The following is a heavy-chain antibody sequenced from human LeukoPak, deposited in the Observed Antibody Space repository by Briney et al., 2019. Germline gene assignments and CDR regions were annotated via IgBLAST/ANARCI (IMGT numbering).Heavy chain of an antibody. CDR2: IYYSGST. J-gene: IGHJ3*02. D-gene: IGHD5-18*01. CDR3: ASPGIQPLAAFDI. V-gene: IGHV4-59*08. Sequence: PHLPGKGLEWIGYIYYSGSTNYNPSLKSRVTISVDTSKNQFSLKLSSVTAADTAVYCCASPGIQPLAAFDIWGQGTMVTVSS.